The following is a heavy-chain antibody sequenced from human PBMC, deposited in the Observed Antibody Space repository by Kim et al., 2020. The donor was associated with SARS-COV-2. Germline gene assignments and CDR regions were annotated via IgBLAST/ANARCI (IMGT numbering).Heavy chain of an antibody. V-gene: IGHV1-18*04. Sequence: ASVKVSCKASGYTFTSYGISWVRQAPGQGLEWMGWISAYNGNTNYAQKLQGRVTMTTDTSTSTAYMELRSLRSDDTAVYYCARRGVPAAIYYYYYGMDVWGQGTTVTVSS. J-gene: IGHJ6*02. CDR1: GYTFTSYG. CDR3: ARRGVPAAIYYYYYGMDV. D-gene: IGHD2-2*02. CDR2: ISAYNGNT.